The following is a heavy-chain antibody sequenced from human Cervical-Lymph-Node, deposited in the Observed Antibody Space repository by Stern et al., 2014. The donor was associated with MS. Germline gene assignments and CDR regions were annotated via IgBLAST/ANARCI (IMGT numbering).Heavy chain of an antibody. D-gene: IGHD3-16*01. V-gene: IGHV5-51*01. J-gene: IGHJ4*02. CDR1: GYNFPSSW. Sequence: EVQLEESGAEVKKAGESLKISCKGSGYNFPSSWIGWVRQMPGEGLEWMGIIYPGDSDTRYSPSFQGQVTISADKSISTAYLQWSSLRASDTAMYYCARLLKGAIRSLDYWGQGTLVTVSS. CDR3: ARLLKGAIRSLDY. CDR2: IYPGDSDT.